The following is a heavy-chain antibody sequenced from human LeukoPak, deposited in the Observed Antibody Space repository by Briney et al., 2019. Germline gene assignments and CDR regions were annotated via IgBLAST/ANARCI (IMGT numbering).Heavy chain of an antibody. CDR2: VSNSGDTT. CDR1: GFTFSTYG. Sequence: GGSLRLSCVASGFTFSTYGMIWVRQAPGKGPEWVSLVSNSGDTTNYADSVKGRFTIFRDNSKNTLYLQMDSLRAEDTAAYYCANIGSSTFGSTGFWGQGTLVTVSS. V-gene: IGHV3-23*01. J-gene: IGHJ4*02. CDR3: ANIGSSTFGSTGF. D-gene: IGHD3-16*01.